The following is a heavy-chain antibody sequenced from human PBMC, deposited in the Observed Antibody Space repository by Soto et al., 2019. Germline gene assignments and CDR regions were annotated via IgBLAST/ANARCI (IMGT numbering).Heavy chain of an antibody. J-gene: IGHJ4*02. CDR3: ARDRNPVGATEGLDC. D-gene: IGHD1-26*01. CDR2: IYHSGTT. Sequence: PSETMSLTSAVSGGSISSSNWWSWVRQPPGKGLEWIGEIYHSGTTNYNPSLRSRVTISVDKSKNQFSLKLSSVAAADTAVYYCARDRNPVGATEGLDCWGQGTLVTVSS. CDR1: GGSISSSNW. V-gene: IGHV4-4*02.